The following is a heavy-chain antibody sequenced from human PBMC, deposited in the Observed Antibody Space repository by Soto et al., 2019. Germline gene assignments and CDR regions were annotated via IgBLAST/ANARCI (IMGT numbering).Heavy chain of an antibody. V-gene: IGHV3-21*06. D-gene: IGHD3-16*02. Sequence: GGSLRLSCAASGFIFSNYAMSWVRQAPGKGPEWVSSINANSQYIYYADSMKGRFTISRDNAKNSVYLQMDSLRAEDTAVYFCVRLPGARYPFDIWGQGTMVTVSS. CDR1: GFIFSNYA. J-gene: IGHJ3*02. CDR2: INANSQYI. CDR3: VRLPGARYPFDI.